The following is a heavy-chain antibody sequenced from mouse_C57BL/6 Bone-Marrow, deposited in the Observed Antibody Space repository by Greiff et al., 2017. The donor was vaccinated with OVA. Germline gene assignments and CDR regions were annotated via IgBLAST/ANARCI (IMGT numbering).Heavy chain of an antibody. V-gene: IGHV1-42*01. J-gene: IGHJ2*01. CDR3: ARRAGPNFDD. CDR1: GYSFTGYY. CDR2: INPSTGGT. D-gene: IGHD3-3*01. Sequence: EVQLQESGPELVKPGASVKISCKASGYSFTGYYMNWVTQSPEKSLEWIGEINPSTGGTTYNQKFKATATLTVDKSSSTAYMQLKSLTSEDSAVYYCARRAGPNFDDWGQGTTLTVSS.